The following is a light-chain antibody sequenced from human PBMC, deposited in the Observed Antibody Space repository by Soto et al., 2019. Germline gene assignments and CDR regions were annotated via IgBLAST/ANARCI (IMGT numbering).Light chain of an antibody. V-gene: IGKV3-20*01. CDR1: QSVSSNF. Sequence: ENVLTQSPGTLSLSPGERATLSCRASQSVSSNFLAWYQQKPGQAPRLLIYVASTRAAGVPDRFSGSGSGTDFTLTITGLEPEDFAVYYCQQYGRSPLLYPFGPGTKL. CDR2: VAS. J-gene: IGKJ2*01. CDR3: QQYGRSPLLYP.